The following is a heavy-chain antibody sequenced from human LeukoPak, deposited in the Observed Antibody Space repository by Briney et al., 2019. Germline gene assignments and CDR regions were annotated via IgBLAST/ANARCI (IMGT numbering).Heavy chain of an antibody. CDR2: IYSGGDT. V-gene: IGHV3-66*02. Sequence: PGGSLRLSCAASGFSVSGYYMSWVRQAPGRGLEWVSVIYSGGDTSYVDSAKGRFTVSRDNAKNTVDLHMNGLRPEDTAFYYCARGFFNFEDWGRGTLVTVSS. CDR1: GFSVSGYY. D-gene: IGHD3-3*01. J-gene: IGHJ4*02. CDR3: ARGFFNFED.